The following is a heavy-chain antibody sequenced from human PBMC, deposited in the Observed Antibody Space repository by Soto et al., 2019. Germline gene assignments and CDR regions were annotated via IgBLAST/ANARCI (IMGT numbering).Heavy chain of an antibody. CDR2: IDTAGAA. V-gene: IGHV3-13*01. D-gene: IGHD4-4*01. Sequence: PGGSLRLSCAASGFTLSSYWMHWARQAPGKGLVWVSGIDTAGAAYYPGSVEGRFAISRENAKNSLYLQMNSLTAGDTAVYYCVGQGREYRNNYYYFYAMDVWGQGTTVTVSS. CDR3: VGQGREYRNNYYYFYAMDV. J-gene: IGHJ6*02. CDR1: GFTLSSYW.